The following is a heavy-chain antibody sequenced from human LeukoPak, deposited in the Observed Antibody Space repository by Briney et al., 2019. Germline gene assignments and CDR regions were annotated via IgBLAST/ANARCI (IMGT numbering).Heavy chain of an antibody. D-gene: IGHD3-10*01. CDR3: ARLGARSGSYDY. J-gene: IGHJ4*02. Sequence: GGSLRLSCAASGFTFSSYWMHWVRQAPGNGLVLVSRIKGDGSSTSYADSVKGRFTISRDNAKNTLYLQMNSLRAEDTAVYYCARLGARSGSYDYWGQGTLVTVSS. CDR2: IKGDGSST. V-gene: IGHV3-74*01. CDR1: GFTFSSYW.